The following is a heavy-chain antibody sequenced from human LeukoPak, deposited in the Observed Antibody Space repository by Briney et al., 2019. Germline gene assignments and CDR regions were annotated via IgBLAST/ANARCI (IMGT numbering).Heavy chain of an antibody. Sequence: ASVKVSCKVSGYTLTELSMHWVRQAPGKGLEWMGGFDPEDGETIYAQKFQGRVTMTEDTSTDTAYMELSSQRSEDTAVYYCATTTYYDFWSGYWPWGQGTLVTVSS. CDR3: ATTTYYDFWSGYWP. CDR1: GYTLTELS. CDR2: FDPEDGET. V-gene: IGHV1-24*01. D-gene: IGHD3-3*01. J-gene: IGHJ5*02.